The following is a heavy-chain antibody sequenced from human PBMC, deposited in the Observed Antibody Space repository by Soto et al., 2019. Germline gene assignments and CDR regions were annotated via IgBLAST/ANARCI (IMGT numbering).Heavy chain of an antibody. CDR1: GGSISSGGYS. CDR3: AIAARNCSITSCLEY. CDR2: IYYSGST. Sequence: SETLSLTCAVSGGSISSGGYSWSWIRQPPGKGLEWIGYIYYSGSTNYNPSLKSRVTISVDTSKNQFSLKLSSVTAADTAVYYCAIAARNCSITSCLEYWGQGTLVTVSS. J-gene: IGHJ4*02. D-gene: IGHD2-2*01. V-gene: IGHV4-61*08.